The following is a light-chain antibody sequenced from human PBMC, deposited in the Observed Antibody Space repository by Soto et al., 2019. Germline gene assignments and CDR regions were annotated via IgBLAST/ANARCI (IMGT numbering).Light chain of an antibody. CDR2: GAS. CDR3: QQYGSSPWT. CDR1: QSVSSSY. J-gene: IGKJ1*01. V-gene: IGKV3-20*01. Sequence: EIVLTQSPGTLSLSPGERATLSCRASQSVSSSYLAWYQQKPGQAPRPLIYGASSRAIGIPDRFSGSGSGADFTLTISSLEPEEFAVDYCQQYGSSPWTFGQGTKVQIK.